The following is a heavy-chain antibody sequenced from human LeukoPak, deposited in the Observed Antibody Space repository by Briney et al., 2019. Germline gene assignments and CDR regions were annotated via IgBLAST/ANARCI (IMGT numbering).Heavy chain of an antibody. D-gene: IGHD3-22*01. CDR2: INPNSGGT. V-gene: IGHV1-2*06. J-gene: IGHJ6*02. CDR3: ASAGNGSGYPDV. CDR1: GYTFTGYY. Sequence: ASVKVSCKASGYTFTGYYMHWVRQAPGQGLEWMGRINPNSGGTNYAQKFQGRVTMTRDTSISTAHMELSRLRSDDTAVYYCASAGNGSGYPDVWGQGTTVTVSS.